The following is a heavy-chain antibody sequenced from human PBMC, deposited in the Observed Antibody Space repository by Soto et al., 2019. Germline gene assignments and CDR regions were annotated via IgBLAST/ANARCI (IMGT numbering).Heavy chain of an antibody. J-gene: IGHJ6*02. CDR1: GGTFSNYA. D-gene: IGHD2-2*01. Sequence: SVKVSCKAAGGTFSNYAISWVRQAPGQGLEWMGGIIPIFGTANYAQKFQGRVTITADKSTSTAYMELSSLRSEDTAVYYCASHSSTDGMDVWGQGTKVSVSS. CDR2: IIPIFGTA. CDR3: ASHSSTDGMDV. V-gene: IGHV1-69*06.